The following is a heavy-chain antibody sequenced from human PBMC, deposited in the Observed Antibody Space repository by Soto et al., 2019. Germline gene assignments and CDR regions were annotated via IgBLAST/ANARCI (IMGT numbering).Heavy chain of an antibody. CDR3: ATWHEREHAFDV. V-gene: IGHV3-53*01. CDR1: GLTISGKKY. CDR2: LYDVDGS. D-gene: IGHD1-1*01. J-gene: IGHJ3*01. Sequence: DVQLVESGGGLIQPGESLRLSCAAFGLTISGKKYVAGVRQAPGKGLEWVSALYDVDGSFYADSVTGRFTTSRDSSKTIVYLQMYDLRANDPAVYYCATWHEREHAFDVWGQGTTVTISS.